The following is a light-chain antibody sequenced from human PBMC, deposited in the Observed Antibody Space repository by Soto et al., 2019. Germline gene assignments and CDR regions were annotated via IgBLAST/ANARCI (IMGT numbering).Light chain of an antibody. J-gene: IGLJ1*01. Sequence: QSALTQPLSASGSPGQSVTISCTGTSSDVGGYDYVSWYQQHPGKAPKLMIYEVNKRPSGVPDRFSGSKSGNTASLTVSGLQAEDEADYYCSSYVGTNRGYVFGTGTKLTVL. CDR1: SSDVGGYDY. CDR3: SSYVGTNRGYV. CDR2: EVN. V-gene: IGLV2-8*01.